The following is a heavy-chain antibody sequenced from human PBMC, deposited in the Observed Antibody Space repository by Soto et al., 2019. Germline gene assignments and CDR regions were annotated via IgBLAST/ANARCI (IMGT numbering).Heavy chain of an antibody. V-gene: IGHV3-7*05. CDR2: IAPDGSEK. CDR1: GFTFTNFW. J-gene: IGHJ4*02. Sequence: QLVESGGGLVQPGGSLKLSCAASGFTFTNFWMSWVRQAPGKGLEWVANIAPDGSEKNHADAVRGRFTIARDNAKNSLTLQMNSLGGDDTAVYYCARDVIWGQGSLVTVSS. CDR3: ARDVI.